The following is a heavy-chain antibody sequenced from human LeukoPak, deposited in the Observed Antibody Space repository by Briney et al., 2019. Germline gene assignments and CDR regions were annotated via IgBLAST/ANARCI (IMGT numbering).Heavy chain of an antibody. CDR2: IYYSGST. J-gene: IGHJ4*02. CDR3: ARFSGQGATIDYFDY. CDR1: GGSISSYC. D-gene: IGHD5-12*01. V-gene: IGHV4-59*01. Sequence: SETLSLTCTVSGGSISSYCWSWIRQPPGKGLEWIGYIYYSGSTNYNPSLKSRVTISVDTSKNQFSLKLSSVTAADTAVYYCARFSGQGATIDYFDYWGQGTLVTVSS.